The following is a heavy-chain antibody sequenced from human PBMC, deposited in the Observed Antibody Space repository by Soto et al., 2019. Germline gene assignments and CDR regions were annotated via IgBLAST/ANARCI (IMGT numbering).Heavy chain of an antibody. Sequence: GGSLRLSXAASGFTFSSYGMHWVRQAPGKGLEWVAVISYDGSNKYYADSVKGRFTISRDNSKNTLYLQMNSLRAEDTAVYYCAKDGGYSYVHNNWYFDLWGRGTLVTVSS. D-gene: IGHD5-18*01. J-gene: IGHJ2*01. CDR1: GFTFSSYG. CDR2: ISYDGSNK. CDR3: AKDGGYSYVHNNWYFDL. V-gene: IGHV3-30*18.